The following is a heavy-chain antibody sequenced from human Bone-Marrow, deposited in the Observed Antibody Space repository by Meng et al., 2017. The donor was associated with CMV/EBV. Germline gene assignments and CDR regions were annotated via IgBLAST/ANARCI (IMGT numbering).Heavy chain of an antibody. J-gene: IGHJ6*02. V-gene: IGHV4-39*07. CDR3: ARSYYDFWSGYRNYGMDV. CDR1: GGSISSSSYY. D-gene: IGHD3-3*01. Sequence: SETLSLTCTVSGGSISSSSYYWGWIRQPPGKGLEWIGSIYSSGSTYYNPSLKSRVTISVDTSKNQFSLKLSSVTAADTAVYYCARSYYDFWSGYRNYGMDVWGQGTTVTSP. CDR2: IYSSGST.